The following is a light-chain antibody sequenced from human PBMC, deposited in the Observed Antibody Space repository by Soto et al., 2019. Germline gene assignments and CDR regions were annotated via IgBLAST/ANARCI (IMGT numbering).Light chain of an antibody. J-gene: IGLJ3*02. CDR2: DVS. Sequence: QSVLTQPAAVSGSPGQSITIPCTGSSSDIGNYNYVSWYQQQHPGKAPKLMIYDVSTRPSGVSIRFSGSKSGNTASLTISGLQAEDEAFYYCTSYTIAPTWVFGGGTKLTVL. CDR3: TSYTIAPTWV. V-gene: IGLV2-14*03. CDR1: SSDIGNYNY.